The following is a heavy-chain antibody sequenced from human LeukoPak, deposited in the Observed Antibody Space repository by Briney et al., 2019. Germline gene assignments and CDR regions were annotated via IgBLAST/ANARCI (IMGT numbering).Heavy chain of an antibody. Sequence: PGGSLRLSCAASGFTFSSYTMSCVRQAPGKGLEWVSAISDSGAGTFYADSVKGRFTISRDNSRNTLYLQMNSLRAEDTAIYYCAKGRSGTYYFDYWGQGTLVTVSS. CDR1: GFTFSSYT. J-gene: IGHJ4*02. D-gene: IGHD1-26*01. V-gene: IGHV3-23*01. CDR3: AKGRSGTYYFDY. CDR2: ISDSGAGT.